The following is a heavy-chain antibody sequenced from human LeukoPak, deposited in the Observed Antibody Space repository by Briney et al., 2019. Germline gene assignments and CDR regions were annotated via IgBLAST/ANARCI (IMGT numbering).Heavy chain of an antibody. CDR1: GDSISSSYF. Sequence: SQTLSLTCYVSGDSISSSYFWCGKLQPPGWGRSCVWSISHSENTFYNPSLKSRVTISVDTSKNHFSLNLSAVTAADTAVYYCARARKYNGNPNWIDLWGQGVLVTVSS. J-gene: IGHJ5*02. V-gene: IGHV4-38-2*02. D-gene: IGHD2-8*01. CDR3: ARARKYNGNPNWIDL. CDR2: ISHSENT.